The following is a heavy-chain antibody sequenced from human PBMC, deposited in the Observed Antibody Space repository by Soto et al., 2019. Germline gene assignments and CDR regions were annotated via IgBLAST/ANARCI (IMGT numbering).Heavy chain of an antibody. CDR3: TRDARLRYCSSTSCYRGYYYYGMDV. D-gene: IGHD2-2*01. CDR2: IRSKAYGGTT. CDR1: GFTFGDYA. J-gene: IGHJ6*02. Sequence: GGSLRLSCTASGFTFGDYAMSWFRQAPGKGLEWVGFIRSKAYGGTTEYAASVKGRFTISRDDSKSIAYLQMNSLKTEDTAVYYCTRDARLRYCSSTSCYRGYYYYGMDVWGQGTTVTVSS. V-gene: IGHV3-49*03.